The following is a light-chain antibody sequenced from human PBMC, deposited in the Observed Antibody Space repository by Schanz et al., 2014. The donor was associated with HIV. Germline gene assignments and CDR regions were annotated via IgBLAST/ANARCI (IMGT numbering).Light chain of an antibody. J-gene: IGKJ4*01. Sequence: EIVLTQSPGTLSLSPGERATLSCRASQSVSSSYLAWYQQKPGQAPRLLIYDASNRATGISARFSGSGSGTDFTLTISSLEPEDFAVYYCQQRFNWPLTFGGGTKVEIK. V-gene: IGKV3D-20*02. CDR3: QQRFNWPLT. CDR2: DAS. CDR1: QSVSSSY.